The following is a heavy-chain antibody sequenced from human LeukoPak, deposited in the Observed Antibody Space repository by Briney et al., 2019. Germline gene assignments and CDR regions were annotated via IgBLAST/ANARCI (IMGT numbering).Heavy chain of an antibody. V-gene: IGHV6-1*01. CDR2: TYYRPKWFN. CDR3: ARTSGYFDY. CDR1: VDIVSRKRAA. Sequence: SQTLPLTCVICVDIVSRKRAAWNWITQSPSRGLEWLGRTYYRPKWFNDYAVSVKGRITINPDTSKNQFSLQLNSVTPEDTAVYFCARTSGYFDYWGQGTLVTVSS. D-gene: IGHD6-19*01. J-gene: IGHJ4*02.